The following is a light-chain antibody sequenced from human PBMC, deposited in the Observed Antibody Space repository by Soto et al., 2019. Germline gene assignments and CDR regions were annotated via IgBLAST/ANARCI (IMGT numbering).Light chain of an antibody. CDR2: DAS. Sequence: EIVLTQSPATLSLSPGERATLSFRASQSVSSYLAWYQQKPGQAPRLLIYDASSRATGIPARFGGSGSGTDFTLTISSLEPEDFAVYYCQQRYNWPLTFGGGTKVAIK. V-gene: IGKV3-11*01. J-gene: IGKJ4*01. CDR3: QQRYNWPLT. CDR1: QSVSSY.